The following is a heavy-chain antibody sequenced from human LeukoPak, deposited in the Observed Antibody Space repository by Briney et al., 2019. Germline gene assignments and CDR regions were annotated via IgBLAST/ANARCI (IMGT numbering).Heavy chain of an antibody. CDR2: IYYSGST. CDR3: ARRNDFDI. CDR1: GGSISGSH. J-gene: IGHJ3*02. Sequence: PSETLSPTCTVSGGSISGSHWNWIRQPPGKGLEWIGYIYYSGSTDSNPSLKSRVTISVDTSKNQFTLKLTSVTAADTAMYYCARRNDFDIWGPGTMVTVSS. V-gene: IGHV4-59*08.